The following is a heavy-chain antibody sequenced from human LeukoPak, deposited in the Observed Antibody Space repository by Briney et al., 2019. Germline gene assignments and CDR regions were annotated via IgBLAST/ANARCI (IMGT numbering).Heavy chain of an antibody. Sequence: PGGSLRLSCAASGFTFSSYAMSWVRQAPGKGLEWVSAISGSGGSTYYADSVKGRFTISRENSKNTLHLQMNSLRAEDTAVYYCAKDPSYDDVFDIWGQGTMVTVSS. D-gene: IGHD3-16*01. CDR2: ISGSGGST. J-gene: IGHJ3*02. CDR3: AKDPSYDDVFDI. V-gene: IGHV3-23*01. CDR1: GFTFSSYA.